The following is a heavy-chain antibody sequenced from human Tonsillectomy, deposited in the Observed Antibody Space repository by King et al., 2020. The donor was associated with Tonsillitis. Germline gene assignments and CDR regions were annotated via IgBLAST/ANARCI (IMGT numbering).Heavy chain of an antibody. CDR1: GGTFSSYA. D-gene: IGHD3-22*01. CDR3: ARDLTDYYDISGYEGVVDY. J-gene: IGHJ4*02. V-gene: IGHV1-69*06. CDR2: IIPIFDTA. Sequence: VQLVESGAEVKKPGSSVKVSCKTSGGTFSSYAISWVRQAPGQGLEWMGGIIPIFDTANYAQKFQGRITVTADKSTSTAYVGLSSLGSEDTAVYYCARDLTDYYDISGYEGVVDYWGQGTLVTVSS.